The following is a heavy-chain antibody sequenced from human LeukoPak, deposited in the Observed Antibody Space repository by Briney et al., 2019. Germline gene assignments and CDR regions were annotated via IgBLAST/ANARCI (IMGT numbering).Heavy chain of an antibody. CDR3: ARHGSITMVRGRLRYYYMDV. CDR1: GFTFSSYT. Sequence: PGGSLRLSCAASGFTFSSYTMNWVRQAAGKGLEWVSFISTSSSYIYYADSVKGRFTISRDNSKNTLYLQMNSLRAEDTAVYYCARHGSITMVRGRLRYYYMDVWGKGTTVTISS. D-gene: IGHD3-10*01. V-gene: IGHV3-21*04. CDR2: ISTSSSYI. J-gene: IGHJ6*03.